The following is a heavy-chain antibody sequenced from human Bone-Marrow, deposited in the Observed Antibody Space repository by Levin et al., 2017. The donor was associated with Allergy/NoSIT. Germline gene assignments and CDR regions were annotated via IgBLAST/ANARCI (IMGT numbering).Heavy chain of an antibody. J-gene: IGHJ4*02. CDR3: ARSIGYGSGWDYFDY. V-gene: IGHV3-53*01. Sequence: PGGSLRLSCAVSGFNVSRATMGWVRQAPGKGLEWVSHIYSGGNTFYGGSVKGRFTISRDFSTNTVYLQMNSLRHEDTAVYYCARSIGYGSGWDYFDYWGQGTLVTVSS. CDR1: GFNVSRAT. D-gene: IGHD6-19*01. CDR2: IYSGGNT.